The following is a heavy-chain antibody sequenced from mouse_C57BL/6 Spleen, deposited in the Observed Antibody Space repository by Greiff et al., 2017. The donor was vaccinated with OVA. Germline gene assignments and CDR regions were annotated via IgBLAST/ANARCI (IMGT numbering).Heavy chain of an antibody. J-gene: IGHJ4*01. D-gene: IGHD1-1*01. V-gene: IGHV7-3*01. CDR1: GFTFTDYY. CDR2: IRNKANGYTT. Sequence: EVKLVESGGGLVQPGGSLSLSCAASGFTFTDYYMSWVRQPPGKALEWLGFIRNKANGYTTEYSASVKGRFTISRDNYQSILYLQMNALRAEDSATYYCARYGTTVVAPYAMDYWGQGTSVTVSS. CDR3: ARYGTTVVAPYAMDY.